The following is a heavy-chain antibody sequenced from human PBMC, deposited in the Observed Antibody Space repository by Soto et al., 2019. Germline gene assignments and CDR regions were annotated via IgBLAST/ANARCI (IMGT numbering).Heavy chain of an antibody. J-gene: IGHJ6*02. V-gene: IGHV3-33*01. CDR1: GFTFSSYG. CDR3: ARGYCSSTSCYLGGVTKFYYYYGMDV. Sequence: QVQLVESGGGVVQPGRSLRLSCAASGFTFSSYGMHWVRQAPGKGLEWVAVIWYDGSNKYYADSVKGRFTISRDNSKNTLYLEMNSLGAEDTGVYYCARGYCSSTSCYLGGVTKFYYYYGMDVWGQGTTVTVSS. D-gene: IGHD2-2*01. CDR2: IWYDGSNK.